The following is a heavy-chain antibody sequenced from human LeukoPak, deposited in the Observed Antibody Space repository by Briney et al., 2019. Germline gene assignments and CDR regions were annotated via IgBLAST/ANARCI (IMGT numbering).Heavy chain of an antibody. D-gene: IGHD3-10*01. CDR2: IKQDGSEK. V-gene: IGHV3-7*01. Sequence: GGSLRLSSAASGFTFSSYWMSWVRQAPGKGLEWVANIKQDGSEKYYVDSVKGRFTISRDNAKNSLYLQMNSLRAEDTAVYYCARGSYYYGSGSYLPVDYWGQGTLVTVSS. CDR3: ARGSYYYGSGSYLPVDY. CDR1: GFTFSSYW. J-gene: IGHJ4*02.